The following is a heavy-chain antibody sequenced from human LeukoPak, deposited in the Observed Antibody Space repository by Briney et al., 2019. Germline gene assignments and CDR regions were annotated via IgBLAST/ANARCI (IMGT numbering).Heavy chain of an antibody. CDR2: INIGNGNT. D-gene: IGHD2-21*01. J-gene: IGHJ4*02. CDR1: GYPFTSYN. CDR3: ARRLGRSFDY. Sequence: GASVKVSCKASGYPFTSYNVNWVRQATGQGLEWMGWINIGNGNTKYSQNFQGRITITRDTSATTAYMDLSSLRSEDTAVYYCARRLGRSFDYWGQGTLVTVSS. V-gene: IGHV1-3*04.